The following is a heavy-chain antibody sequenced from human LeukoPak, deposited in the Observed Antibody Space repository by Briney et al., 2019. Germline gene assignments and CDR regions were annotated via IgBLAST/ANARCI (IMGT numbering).Heavy chain of an antibody. CDR1: AHTLTGDY. V-gene: IGHV1-2*02. CDR2: IKPNSRGT. CDR3: ARGHSSYYEILTGYLVDPRSPFDY. D-gene: IGHD3-9*01. Sequence: ASMYVSCKASAHTLTGDYMHWVRQGPGQVLERRGWIKPNSRGTNYAQKFQGRVTMTRDTSISTAYMELSRLRSDDTAVYYCARGHSSYYEILTGYLVDPRSPFDYWGQGTLVTVSS. J-gene: IGHJ4*02.